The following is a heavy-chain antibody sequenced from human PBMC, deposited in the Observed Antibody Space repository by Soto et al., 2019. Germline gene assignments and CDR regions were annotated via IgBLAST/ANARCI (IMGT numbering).Heavy chain of an antibody. V-gene: IGHV4-34*01. CDR1: GGSFSGYY. D-gene: IGHD3-22*01. CDR3: ARARDSSGYGGNWFDP. Sequence: PSETLSLTCAVYGGSFSGYYWSWIRQPPGKGLEWIGEINHSGSTNYNPSLKSRVTISVDRSKNQFSLKLSSVTAADTAVYYCARARDSSGYGGNWFDPRGQGTLVTVSS. CDR2: INHSGST. J-gene: IGHJ5*02.